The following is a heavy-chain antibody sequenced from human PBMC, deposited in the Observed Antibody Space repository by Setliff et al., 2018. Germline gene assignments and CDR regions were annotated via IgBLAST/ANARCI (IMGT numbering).Heavy chain of an antibody. J-gene: IGHJ4*02. CDR1: GCGFGGHW. CDR2: ISADGITT. Sequence: PGGSLRLSCAASGCGFGGHWMHWVRQSPGKGLEWVARISADGITTAYADSVQGRFSISRDNGRNILYLQMSSLRAEDTGVYYCARYGSGSGLRDPFDYWGRGTLVTVSS. V-gene: IGHV3-74*01. D-gene: IGHD3-10*01. CDR3: ARYGSGSGLRDPFDY.